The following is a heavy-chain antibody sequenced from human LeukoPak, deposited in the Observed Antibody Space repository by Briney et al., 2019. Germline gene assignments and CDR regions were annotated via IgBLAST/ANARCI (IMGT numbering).Heavy chain of an antibody. V-gene: IGHV4-34*08. CDR1: GGTFSGYY. Sequence: KPSETLSLTCAVYGGTFSGYYWSWIRQPPGKGLEWIGEINHSGSTNYNPSLKSRVTISVDTSKNQISLKLSSVTAADTAVYYCAVDAGPYYYDSSGAPWGQGTLVTVSS. CDR2: INHSGST. CDR3: AVDAGPYYYDSSGAP. J-gene: IGHJ5*02. D-gene: IGHD3-22*01.